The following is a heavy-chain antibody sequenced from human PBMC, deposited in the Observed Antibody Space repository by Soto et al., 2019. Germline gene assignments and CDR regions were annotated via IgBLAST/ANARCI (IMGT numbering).Heavy chain of an antibody. V-gene: IGHV5-10-1*01. Sequence: PGEFLKISCKGSGYSFTSYWISWVRQMPGKGLEWMGRIDPSDSYTNYSPSFQGHVTISADKSISTAYLQWSSLKASDTAMYYCARHSINYYGSGSSVPGYWGQGTLVTVSS. CDR3: ARHSINYYGSGSSVPGY. J-gene: IGHJ4*02. CDR1: GYSFTSYW. CDR2: IDPSDSYT. D-gene: IGHD3-10*01.